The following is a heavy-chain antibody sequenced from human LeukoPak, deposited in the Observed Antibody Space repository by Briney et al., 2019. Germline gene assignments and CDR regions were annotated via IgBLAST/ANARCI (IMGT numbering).Heavy chain of an antibody. V-gene: IGHV4-59*01. CDR2: IYYSGST. D-gene: IGHD1-14*01. CDR3: ARDRKNAFDI. CDR1: GGSISSYY. Sequence: SETLSLTCTVSGGSISSYYWSWIRQPPGKGLEWIGYIYYSGSTNYNPSLKSRVTISVDTSRNQFSLKLSSVTAADTAVYYCARDRKNAFDIWGQGTMVTVSS. J-gene: IGHJ3*02.